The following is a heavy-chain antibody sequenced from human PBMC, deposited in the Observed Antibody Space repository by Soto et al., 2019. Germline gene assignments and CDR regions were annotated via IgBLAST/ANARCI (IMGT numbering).Heavy chain of an antibody. CDR2: ISAYNGNT. CDR3: ARDLRGAQWLVIYYGMDV. CDR1: GYTFTSYG. V-gene: IGHV1-18*01. J-gene: IGHJ6*02. D-gene: IGHD6-19*01. Sequence: GASVKVSCKASGYTFTSYGISWVRQAPGQGLEWMGWISAYNGNTNYAQKLQGRVTMTTDTSTSTAYMELRSLRSDDTAVYYCARDLRGAQWLVIYYGMDVWGQGTTVTVSS.